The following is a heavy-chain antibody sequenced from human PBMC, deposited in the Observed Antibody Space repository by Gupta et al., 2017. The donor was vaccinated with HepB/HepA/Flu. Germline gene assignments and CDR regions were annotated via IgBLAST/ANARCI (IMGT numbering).Heavy chain of an antibody. CDR2: INRDAGKT. CDR1: GFPFSSFD. CDR3: AKALASGRMFYFDS. V-gene: IGHV3-23*01. J-gene: IGHJ4*02. Sequence: EVQLLDSGGGLLPPGGSLRLPCAAPGFPFSSFDMIWVRQAPGKGLEWVSGINRDAGKTHYADFVKGRFTISRDNSRNTLSLQMTSLRVEDTAVYYCAKALASGRMFYFDSWGQGTLVTVS. D-gene: IGHD6-19*01.